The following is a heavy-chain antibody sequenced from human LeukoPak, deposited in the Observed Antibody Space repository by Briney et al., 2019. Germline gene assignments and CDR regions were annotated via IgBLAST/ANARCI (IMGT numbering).Heavy chain of an antibody. D-gene: IGHD3-22*01. Sequence: GGSLRLSCAASGFTFSSYAMSWVRQAPGKGLEWVSAISGSGGSTYYADPVKGRFTISRDNSKNTLYLQMNSLRAEDTAVYYCAKEGHYYDSSGYLDYWGQGTLVTVSS. V-gene: IGHV3-23*01. CDR2: ISGSGGST. CDR1: GFTFSSYA. J-gene: IGHJ4*02. CDR3: AKEGHYYDSSGYLDY.